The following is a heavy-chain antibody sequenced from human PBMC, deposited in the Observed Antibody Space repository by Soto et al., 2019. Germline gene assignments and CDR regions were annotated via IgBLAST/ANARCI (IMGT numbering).Heavy chain of an antibody. D-gene: IGHD3-22*01. CDR3: TPLYDSSGRDY. Sequence: EVQLVESGGGLVKPGGSLRLSCAASGFTFTNAYMSWVRQAPGKGLEWVSHIKSKTNGGTTDCTAPVKGRFIISRDDSKNTVYLQMTSLKTEDTAVYDCTPLYDSSGRDYLGQGTLVTVSS. V-gene: IGHV3-15*01. CDR1: GFTFTNAY. CDR2: IKSKTNGGTT. J-gene: IGHJ4*02.